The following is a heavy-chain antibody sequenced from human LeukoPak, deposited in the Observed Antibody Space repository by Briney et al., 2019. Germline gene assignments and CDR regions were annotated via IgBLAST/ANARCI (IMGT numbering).Heavy chain of an antibody. CDR1: GFTFSSYA. J-gene: IGHJ4*02. CDR3: ARDRGSYRFFDY. Sequence: GGSLRLSCAASGFTFSSYAMHWVRQAPGKGLEWVAVISYDGSNKYYADSVKGRFTISRDNAKNSLYLQMNSLRAEDTAVYYCARDRGSYRFFDYWGQGTLVTVSS. CDR2: ISYDGSNK. V-gene: IGHV3-30-3*01. D-gene: IGHD1-26*01.